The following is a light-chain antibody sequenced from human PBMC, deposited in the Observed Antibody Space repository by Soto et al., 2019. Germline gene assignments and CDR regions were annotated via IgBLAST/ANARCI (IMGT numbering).Light chain of an antibody. CDR3: QQYNNWWT. CDR1: QSVNSK. J-gene: IGKJ1*01. CDR2: GAS. Sequence: EIVMTHSPATLSVSPCERATLSFSASQSVNSKLAWYQQKPGRAPRLLIYGASTRATGIPARFSGSGSGTEFTLTISSLQSEDFAVYYCQQYNNWWTFGQGTKVDIK. V-gene: IGKV3-15*01.